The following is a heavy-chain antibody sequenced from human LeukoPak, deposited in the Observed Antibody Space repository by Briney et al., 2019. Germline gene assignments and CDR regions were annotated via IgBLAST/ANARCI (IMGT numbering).Heavy chain of an antibody. D-gene: IGHD2/OR15-2a*01. Sequence: ASVKVSCNTSGYSFTNYHMHWVRLAPGQGLEWMGHIYPNTGGTSYAQRFQGRVTMTSDTSVSTVYMELSSLISDDTAAYYCARENRYYDYWGQGTLVTVSS. V-gene: IGHV1-2*06. J-gene: IGHJ4*02. CDR3: ARENRYYDY. CDR2: IYPNTGGT. CDR1: GYSFTNYH.